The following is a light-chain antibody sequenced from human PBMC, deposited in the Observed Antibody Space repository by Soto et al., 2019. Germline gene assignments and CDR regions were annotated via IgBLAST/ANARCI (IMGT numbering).Light chain of an antibody. CDR3: QQYGSSSWT. Sequence: EIVLTQSPGTLSLSPGERATLSCSASQSVSSSYLAWYQQKPGQAPRLLIYGASSRATGIPDRFSGSGSETDFTLTISRLEPEDFAVYYCQQYGSSSWTFGQGNKVEIK. V-gene: IGKV3-20*01. CDR2: GAS. CDR1: QSVSSSY. J-gene: IGKJ1*01.